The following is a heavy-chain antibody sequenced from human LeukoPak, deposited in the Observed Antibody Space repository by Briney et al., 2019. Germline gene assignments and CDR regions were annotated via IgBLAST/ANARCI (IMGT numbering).Heavy chain of an antibody. CDR3: ARGGRLHYYYYYMDV. CDR2: IIPIFGTA. D-gene: IGHD5-12*01. Sequence: SVKVSCKASGGTFSSYAISWVRQAPGQGLEWMGGIIPIFGTANYAQKFQGRVTITADESTSTAYMELSSLRSEDTAVYYCARGGRLHYYYYYMDVWGKGTTVTISS. J-gene: IGHJ6*03. V-gene: IGHV1-69*13. CDR1: GGTFSSYA.